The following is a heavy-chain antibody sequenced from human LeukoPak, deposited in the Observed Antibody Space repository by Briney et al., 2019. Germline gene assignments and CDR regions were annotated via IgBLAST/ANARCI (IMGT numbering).Heavy chain of an antibody. CDR2: ITSTSSKI. Sequence: GGSLRLSCVASESTFSDYGMNWVRQAPGKGLEWISFITSTSSKIYYADSVKGRFTISRDNAKTSLYPQMNSLRAEDTAVYYCARETGITIFGVVENYFDYWGQGALVTVSS. CDR3: ARETGITIFGVVENYFDY. J-gene: IGHJ4*02. V-gene: IGHV3-21*01. CDR1: ESTFSDYG. D-gene: IGHD3-3*01.